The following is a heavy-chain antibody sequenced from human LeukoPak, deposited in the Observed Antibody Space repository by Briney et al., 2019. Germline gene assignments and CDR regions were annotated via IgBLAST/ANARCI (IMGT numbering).Heavy chain of an antibody. V-gene: IGHV1-46*01. D-gene: IGHD2-2*02. CDR1: GYTFTSYY. CDR3: AAAGGYCSSTSCYINWFDP. CDR2: INPSGGST. J-gene: IGHJ5*02. Sequence: GASVKVSCKASGYTFTSYYMHWVRQAPGQGLEWMGIINPSGGSTSYAQKFQGRVTMTRDTSTSTVYMELSSLRSDDTAVYYCAAAGGYCSSTSCYINWFDPWGQGTLVTVSS.